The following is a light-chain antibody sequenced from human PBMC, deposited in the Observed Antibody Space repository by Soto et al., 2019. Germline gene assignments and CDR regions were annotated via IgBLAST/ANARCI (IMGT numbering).Light chain of an antibody. CDR3: QQHLLWTQT. Sequence: EIVLTQSPATLSVSPGEGATLSCRASQSVSSNLAWYQQKLGQAPRLLIYGASTRATGIPARFSGSGSGTEFTLTVSSLEPEDFAVYYCQQHLLWTQTFGQGTRVDIK. V-gene: IGKV3-15*01. CDR1: QSVSSN. J-gene: IGKJ2*01. CDR2: GAS.